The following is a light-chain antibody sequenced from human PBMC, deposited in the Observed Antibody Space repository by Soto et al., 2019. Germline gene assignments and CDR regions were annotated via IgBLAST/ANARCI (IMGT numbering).Light chain of an antibody. V-gene: IGKV3-15*01. J-gene: IGKJ1*01. CDR1: QSVNSN. Sequence: ELVMTQSPATLSVSPGERATLSCMASQSVNSNLAWYQQKPGQAPRLLIYGASTRAAAIPARFSGSGSGTEFTLTISSLQSEDFAVYYWQQYNNWPRTFGQGIKVDI. CDR2: GAS. CDR3: QQYNNWPRT.